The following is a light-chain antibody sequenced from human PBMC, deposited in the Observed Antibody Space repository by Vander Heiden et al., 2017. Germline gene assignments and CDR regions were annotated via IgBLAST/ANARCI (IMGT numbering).Light chain of an antibody. CDR2: EGS. CDR1: SSDVGSYNL. V-gene: IGLV2-23*01. CDR3: CSDASSSTYV. J-gene: IGLJ1*01. Sequence: QSALTQPASVSGSPGQSITIPCTGTSSDVGSYNLVSWYHQNPANAPNLVVYEGSKRPAGVSNRFSGSKSGTTSALTISVLQAEDDADYYYCSDASSSTYVFGTGTKVTVL.